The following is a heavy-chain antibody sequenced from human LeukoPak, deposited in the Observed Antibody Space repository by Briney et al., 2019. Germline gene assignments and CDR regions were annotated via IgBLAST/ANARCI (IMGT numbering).Heavy chain of an antibody. CDR2: IWYDGSNK. CDR3: ARFLSGSSYYFDY. J-gene: IGHJ4*02. Sequence: GGSLRLSCAASGFTFSSYSMNWVRQAPGKGLEWVAVIWYDGSNKYYADSVKGRFTISRDNSKNTLFLQMNSLRAEDTAVYYCARFLSGSSYYFDYWGQGTLVTVSS. D-gene: IGHD1-26*01. V-gene: IGHV3-33*08. CDR1: GFTFSSYS.